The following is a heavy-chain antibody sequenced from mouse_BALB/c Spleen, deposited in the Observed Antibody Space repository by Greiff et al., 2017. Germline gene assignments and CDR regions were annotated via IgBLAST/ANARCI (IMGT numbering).Heavy chain of an antibody. J-gene: IGHJ2*01. CDR2: INPSNGRT. CDR1: GYTFTSYW. Sequence: QVQLKQPGAELVKPGASVKLSCKASGYTFTSYWMHWVKQRPGQGLEWIGEINPSNGRTNYNEKFKSKATLTVDKSSSTAYMQLSSLTSEDSAVYYCARDLYWGQGTTLTVSS. CDR3: ARDLY. V-gene: IGHV1S81*02.